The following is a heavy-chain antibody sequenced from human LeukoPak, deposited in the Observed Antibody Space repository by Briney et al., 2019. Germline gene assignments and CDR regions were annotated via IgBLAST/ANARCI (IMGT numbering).Heavy chain of an antibody. CDR2: INHSGST. Sequence: SETLSLTCAVYGGSFSGYYWSWIRQPPGKGLEWIGEINHSGSTNYNPSLKSRVTISVDTSKNQFSLKLSSVTAADTAVYYRARRGHSGFDYWGQGTLVTVSS. CDR3: ARRGHSGFDY. V-gene: IGHV4-34*01. CDR1: GGSFSGYY. J-gene: IGHJ4*02.